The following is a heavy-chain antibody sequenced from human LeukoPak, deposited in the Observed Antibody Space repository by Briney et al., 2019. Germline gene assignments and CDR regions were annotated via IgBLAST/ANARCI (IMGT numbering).Heavy chain of an antibody. Sequence: PSETLSLTCTVYGGSINSDSYYCGWIRQPPGKGLEWIASIYYSGITYYNASLKSRVTISLDTSKNQFSLKLSSVTAADTAVYYCATTGYYYDSSPYWGQGTLVTVSS. CDR3: ATTGYYYDSSPY. CDR2: IYYSGIT. V-gene: IGHV4-39*07. CDR1: GGSINSDSYY. D-gene: IGHD3-22*01. J-gene: IGHJ4*02.